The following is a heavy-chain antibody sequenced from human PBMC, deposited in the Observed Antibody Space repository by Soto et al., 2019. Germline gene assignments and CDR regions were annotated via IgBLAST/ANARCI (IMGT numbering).Heavy chain of an antibody. D-gene: IGHD1-26*01. CDR1: GGSISSYY. CDR3: ARVLSSGGDAFDI. J-gene: IGHJ3*02. Sequence: QVQLQESGPGLVKPSETLSLTCTVSGGSISSYYWSWIRQPPGKGLEWIGYIYYSGGTNYNPSLKSRVTISVDTSKNQFSLKLSSVTAADTAVYYCARVLSSGGDAFDIWGQGTMVTVSS. CDR2: IYYSGGT. V-gene: IGHV4-59*01.